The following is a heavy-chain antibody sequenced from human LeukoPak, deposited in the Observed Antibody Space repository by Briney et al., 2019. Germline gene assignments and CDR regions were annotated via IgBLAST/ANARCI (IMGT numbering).Heavy chain of an antibody. V-gene: IGHV3-23*01. J-gene: IGHJ4*02. Sequence: GGSLRLSCAASGFTFSSYAMSWVRQAPGKGLEWVSATSGSGGSTYYADSVKGRFTISRDNSKNTLYLQMNSLRAEDTAVYYCTISPVPGIDYWGQGTLVTVSS. CDR2: TSGSGGST. D-gene: IGHD6-19*01. CDR1: GFTFSSYA. CDR3: TISPVPGIDY.